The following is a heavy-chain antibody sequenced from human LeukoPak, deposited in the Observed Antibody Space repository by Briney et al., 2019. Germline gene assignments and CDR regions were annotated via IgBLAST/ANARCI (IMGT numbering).Heavy chain of an antibody. V-gene: IGHV1-46*01. CDR3: ARVSCSSTSCSPLDAFDV. CDR2: INPSGGST. CDR1: GYTFTSYY. D-gene: IGHD2-2*01. J-gene: IGHJ3*01. Sequence: GASVKVSCKASGYTFTSYYMHWVRQAPGQGLEWMGIINPSGGSTSYAQKFQGRVTMTRDTSTSTVYMELSSLRSEDTAVYYCARVSCSSTSCSPLDAFDVWGQGTMVTVSS.